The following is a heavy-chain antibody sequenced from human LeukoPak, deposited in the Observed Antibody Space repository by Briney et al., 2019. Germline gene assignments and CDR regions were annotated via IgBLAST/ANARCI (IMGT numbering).Heavy chain of an antibody. CDR2: ISGSGGST. J-gene: IGHJ4*02. V-gene: IGHV3-23*01. D-gene: IGHD1-1*01. CDR1: GFTFSSHA. CDR3: AKTYRDDNRIDY. Sequence: PGASLRLSCAASGFTFSSHAMSWVRQAPGKGLEWVSAISGSGGSTYYADSVKGRFTISRDNSKNTLYLQMNSLRAEDTAVYYCAKTYRDDNRIDYWGQGTLVTVSS.